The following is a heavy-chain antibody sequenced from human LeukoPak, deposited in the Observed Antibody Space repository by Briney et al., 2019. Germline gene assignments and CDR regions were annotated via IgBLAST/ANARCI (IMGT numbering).Heavy chain of an antibody. CDR3: ARTFCSGGSCYHFDY. CDR1: GGSIGSYY. J-gene: IGHJ4*02. Sequence: KPSETLSLTCTVSGGSIGSYYWNWIRQPAGKGLEWIGRIYTSGSTNYNPSLKSRVTMSVDTSNNQFSLKLSSVTAADTAVYYCARTFCSGGSCYHFDYWGQGTLVTVSS. CDR2: IYTSGST. D-gene: IGHD2-15*01. V-gene: IGHV4-4*07.